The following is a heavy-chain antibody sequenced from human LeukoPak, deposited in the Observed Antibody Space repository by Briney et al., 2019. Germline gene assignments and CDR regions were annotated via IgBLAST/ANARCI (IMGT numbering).Heavy chain of an antibody. CDR3: AKAPTAGGYYDSSGYFDY. V-gene: IGHV3-30*02. CDR1: GFTFSNYG. J-gene: IGHJ4*02. CDR2: IRYDERSK. D-gene: IGHD3-22*01. Sequence: PGGSLRLSCAASGFTFSNYGMHWVRQAPGKGLEWVAFIRYDERSKYYADSVKGRFTISRDNSENTLFLQINSLRAEDTAVYYCAKAPTAGGYYDSSGYFDYWGQGTLVTVSS.